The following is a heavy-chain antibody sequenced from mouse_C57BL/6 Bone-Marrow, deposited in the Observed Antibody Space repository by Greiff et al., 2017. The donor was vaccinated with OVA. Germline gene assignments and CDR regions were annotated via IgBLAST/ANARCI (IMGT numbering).Heavy chain of an antibody. D-gene: IGHD2-4*01. CDR1: GYAFTNYL. V-gene: IGHV1-54*01. J-gene: IGHJ2*01. CDR3: ARWWDYEFDY. CDR2: INPGSGGT. Sequence: VKLQQSGAELVRPGTSVKVSCKASGYAFTNYLIVWVKQRPGQGLEWIGVINPGSGGTTYNEKFKGKAPLHADNSSSSVYMHPSSLHSGASAVFICARWWDYEFDYWGQGTTLTVSS.